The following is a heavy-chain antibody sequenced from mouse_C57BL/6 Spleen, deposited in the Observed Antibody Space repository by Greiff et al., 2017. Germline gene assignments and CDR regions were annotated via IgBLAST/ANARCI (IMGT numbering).Heavy chain of an antibody. CDR2: ISDGGSYT. D-gene: IGHD2-10*01. J-gene: IGHJ2*01. Sequence: EVQGVESGGGLVKPGGSLKLSCAASGFTFSSYAMSCVRQTPEKRLEWVATISDGGSYTYYPDNVKGRFTISRDNAKNNLYLQMSHLKSEDTAMYYCERAGSYHFDYWGQGTTLTVSS. V-gene: IGHV5-4*01. CDR1: GFTFSSYA. CDR3: ERAGSYHFDY.